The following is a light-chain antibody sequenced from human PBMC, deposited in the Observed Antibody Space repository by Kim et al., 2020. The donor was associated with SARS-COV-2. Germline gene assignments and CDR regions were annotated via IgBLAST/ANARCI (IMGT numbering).Light chain of an antibody. CDR1: SSNIGAGYD. CDR3: QSYDSILSCSRV. Sequence: QSVLTQPPSVSGAPGQRVTISCTGSSSNIGAGYDVHWYQQLPGTAPKLLIYGNSNRPSGVPDRFSGSKSGTSAYLAITGLQAEDEADYYCQSYDSILSCSRVFGTGTKVTVL. J-gene: IGLJ1*01. V-gene: IGLV1-40*01. CDR2: GNS.